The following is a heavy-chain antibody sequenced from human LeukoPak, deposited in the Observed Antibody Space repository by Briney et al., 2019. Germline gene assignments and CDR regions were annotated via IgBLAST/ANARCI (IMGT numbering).Heavy chain of an antibody. D-gene: IGHD3-10*01. CDR1: GGTFSSYA. V-gene: IGHV1-69*13. J-gene: IGHJ4*02. CDR3: ARVNSGSYYNNDY. Sequence: GASVKVSCKASGGTFSSYAISWVRQAPGQGLEWMGGIIPIFGTANYAQKFQGRVTITADESTSTAYMELSSLRSEDTAVYYCARVNSGSYYNNDYWGQGTLVTVSS. CDR2: IIPIFGTA.